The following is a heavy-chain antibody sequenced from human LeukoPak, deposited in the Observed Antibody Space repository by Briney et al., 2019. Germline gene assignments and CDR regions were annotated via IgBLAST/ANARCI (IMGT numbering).Heavy chain of an antibody. CDR2: ISAYNGNT. Sequence: GASVKVSCKASGYTFTSYGISWARQAPGQGLEWMGWISAYNGNTNYAQKLQGRVTMTTDTSTSTAYMELRSLRSDDTAVYYCARVGYDFWSGYKEMDVWGKGTTVTVSS. CDR3: ARVGYDFWSGYKEMDV. V-gene: IGHV1-18*01. CDR1: GYTFTSYG. D-gene: IGHD3-3*01. J-gene: IGHJ6*04.